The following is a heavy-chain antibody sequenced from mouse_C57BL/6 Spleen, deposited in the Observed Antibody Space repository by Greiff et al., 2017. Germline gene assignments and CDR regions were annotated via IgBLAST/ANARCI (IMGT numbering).Heavy chain of an antibody. V-gene: IGHV10-3*01. CDR2: IRRTSSNYAT. D-gene: IGHD1-1*01. Sequence: EVKRVESGGGLVQPTGSLKLSCAASGFTFNTYAMHWVRQAPGKGLEWVARIRRTSSNYATYYADSVKDRFTISRDNSQSMLYLQMNNLKTEDTARYYCVREEPYYGSPDYWGQGTTLTVAS. J-gene: IGHJ2*01. CDR3: VREEPYYGSPDY. CDR1: GFTFNTYA.